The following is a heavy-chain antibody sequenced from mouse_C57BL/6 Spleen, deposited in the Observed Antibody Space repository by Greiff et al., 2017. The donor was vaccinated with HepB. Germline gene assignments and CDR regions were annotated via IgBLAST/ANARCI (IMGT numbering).Heavy chain of an antibody. V-gene: IGHV14-3*01. CDR2: IDPANGNT. Sequence: VQLQQSVAELVRPGASVKLSCTASGFNIKYTYMHWVKQRPEQGLEWIGRIDPANGNTKYAPKFQGKATITADTSSNTAYLQLSSLTSEDTAIYYCARDGDYWGQGTTLTVSS. CDR3: ARDGDY. J-gene: IGHJ2*01. CDR1: GFNIKYTY.